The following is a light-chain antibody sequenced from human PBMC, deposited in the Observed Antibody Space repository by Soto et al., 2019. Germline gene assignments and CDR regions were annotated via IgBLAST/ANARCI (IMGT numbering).Light chain of an antibody. Sequence: EVVMSQSQATLSVSPGASATPSCRASQSVSSTLAWYQQKPGQAPRLLIYGASTRATGIPARFSGSGSGTEFTLTISSLQSEDFAVYYCQQYNNWPETFGQGSMVDI. J-gene: IGKJ1*01. CDR3: QQYNNWPET. CDR1: QSVSST. CDR2: GAS. V-gene: IGKV3-15*01.